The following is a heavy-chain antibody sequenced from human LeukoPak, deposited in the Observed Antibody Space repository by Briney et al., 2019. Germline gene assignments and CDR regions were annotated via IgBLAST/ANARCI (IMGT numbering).Heavy chain of an antibody. CDR2: IYTSGST. D-gene: IGHD3-10*01. CDR3: ARAGSSGSYIN. V-gene: IGHV4-4*09. CDR1: GGSISSYY. Sequence: PSETLSLTCTVSGGSISSYYWSWIRQPPGKGLEWIGYIYTSGSTNYNPSLKSRVTISVDTSKNQFSLKLSSVTAADTAVYYCARAGSSGSYINWGQGTLVTVSS. J-gene: IGHJ4*02.